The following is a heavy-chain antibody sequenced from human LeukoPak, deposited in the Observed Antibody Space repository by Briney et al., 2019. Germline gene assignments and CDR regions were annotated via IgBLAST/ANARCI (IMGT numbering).Heavy chain of an antibody. Sequence: GGSLRLSCAASGFTFSSYWMSWVRQAPGKGLEWVANIKQDGSEKPYVDSVKGRSTISRDNTKNSLYLQMNSLRAEDTAVYYCARGQTTMTNWGQGTLVTVSS. D-gene: IGHD4-17*01. CDR1: GFTFSSYW. V-gene: IGHV3-7*03. CDR2: IKQDGSEK. J-gene: IGHJ4*02. CDR3: ARGQTTMTN.